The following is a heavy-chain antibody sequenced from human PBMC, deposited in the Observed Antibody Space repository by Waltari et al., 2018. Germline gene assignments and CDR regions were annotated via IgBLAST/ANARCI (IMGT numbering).Heavy chain of an antibody. CDR2: VNAGNGDT. Sequence: ASVKVSCRASGYSFTSNIIHWVRQAPGQRLEWMGRVNAGNGDTKYSQKFQGRVTIARDTSAPTAYMELSSLRSEDTAVYYCASSLDCSGGDCSPKPFDIWGQGTMVIVSS. CDR1: GYSFTSNI. J-gene: IGHJ3*02. D-gene: IGHD2-15*01. CDR3: ASSLDCSGGDCSPKPFDI. V-gene: IGHV1-3*01.